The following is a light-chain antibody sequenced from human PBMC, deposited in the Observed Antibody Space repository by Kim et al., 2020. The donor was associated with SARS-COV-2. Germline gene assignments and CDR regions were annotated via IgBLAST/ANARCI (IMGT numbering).Light chain of an antibody. J-gene: IGLJ2*01. CDR3: NSRDSSGNHVV. Sequence: SELTQDPAVSVALGQTVRITCQGDSLRSYYASWYQQKPGQAPVLVIYGKNNRPSGIPDRFSGSSSGNTASLTITGAQAEDEADYYCNSRDSSGNHVVFGGGTKVTVL. CDR2: GKN. CDR1: SLRSYY. V-gene: IGLV3-19*01.